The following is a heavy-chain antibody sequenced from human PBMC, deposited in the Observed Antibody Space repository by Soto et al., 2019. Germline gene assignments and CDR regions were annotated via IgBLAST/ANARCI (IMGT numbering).Heavy chain of an antibody. CDR2: ISASGEYS. J-gene: IGHJ5*02. Sequence: GGSLRLSCVASGFSFKNQDMCWVRQAPGKGLEWVSGISASGEYSYHADSVKGRFTISRDNSKNTLYMQMNSLRVEDTADYYFAKVAPGREGCTYFYPRTQGA. CDR3: AKVAPGREGCTYFYP. CDR1: GFSFKNQD. D-gene: IGHD2-8*01. V-gene: IGHV3-23*01.